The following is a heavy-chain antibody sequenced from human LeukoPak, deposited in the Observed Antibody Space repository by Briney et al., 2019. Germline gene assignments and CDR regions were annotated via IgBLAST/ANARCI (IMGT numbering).Heavy chain of an antibody. CDR1: GYTLTELS. CDR3: ATEIRYYYGSGSYYMSRFFDP. D-gene: IGHD3-10*01. CDR2: FDPEDGET. Sequence: RASVKVSCKVSGYTLTELSMHWVRQAPGKGLEWMGGFDPEDGETIYAQKFQGRVTMTEDTSTDTAYMELSSLRSEDTAVYYCATEIRYYYGSGSYYMSRFFDPWGQGTLVTASS. J-gene: IGHJ5*02. V-gene: IGHV1-24*01.